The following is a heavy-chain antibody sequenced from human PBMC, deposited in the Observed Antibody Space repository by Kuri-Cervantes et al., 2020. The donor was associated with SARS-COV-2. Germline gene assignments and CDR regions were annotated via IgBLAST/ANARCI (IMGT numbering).Heavy chain of an antibody. J-gene: IGHJ5*02. D-gene: IGHD2-2*01. CDR3: ARGSRIVAGASWFDP. V-gene: IGHV4-59*01. CDR1: GGSISSYY. CDR2: IYYSGST. Sequence: SETLSLTCTVSGGSISSYYWSWIRQPPGKGLEWIGYIYYSGSTNYNPSLKSRVTISVDTSKNQFSLKLSSVTAADTAVYYCARGSRIVAGASWFDPWGQGTLVTVSS.